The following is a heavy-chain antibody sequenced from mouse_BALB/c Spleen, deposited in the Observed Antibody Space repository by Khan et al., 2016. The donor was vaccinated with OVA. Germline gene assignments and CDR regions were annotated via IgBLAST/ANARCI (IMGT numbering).Heavy chain of an antibody. CDR1: GYSITSDYA. V-gene: IGHV3-2*02. CDR2: INYSGST. J-gene: IGHJ3*01. CDR3: VRGRSY. Sequence: EVQLQESGPGLVKPSQSLSLTCTVTGYSITSDYAWNWIRQFPGNRLEWMGYINYSGSTSKNPSLKSRMSISRDTSTNQIFLQLNSVTTEDTATYYCVRGRSYWGQGTLVTVSA.